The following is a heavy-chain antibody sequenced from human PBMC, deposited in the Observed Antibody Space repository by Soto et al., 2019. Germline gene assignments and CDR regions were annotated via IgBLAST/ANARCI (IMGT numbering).Heavy chain of an antibody. CDR1: GYSISSGSY. CDR3: ASNRPNKYYDFWSGYLENYFDY. CDR2: IYHGGTT. J-gene: IGHJ4*02. Sequence: PSETLSLTCTVSGYSISSGSYWGWIRQPPGKGPEWIASIYHGGTTFYNPSLKSRITISVDTSNNQFSLKLSSVTAADTAVYYCASNRPNKYYDFWSGYLENYFDYWGQGTLVTVSS. V-gene: IGHV4-38-2*02. D-gene: IGHD3-3*01.